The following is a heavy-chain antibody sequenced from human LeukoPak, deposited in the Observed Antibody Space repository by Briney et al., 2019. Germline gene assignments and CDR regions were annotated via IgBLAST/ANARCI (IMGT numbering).Heavy chain of an antibody. Sequence: GGSLRLSCAASGFTFSDYYMSWIRQAPGKGLEWVSYISSSGSTIYYADSVKGRFTTSRDSAKNSLYLQMNSLRAEDTAVYYCARDGQRITIIGGFDYWGQGALVTVSS. D-gene: IGHD3-22*01. CDR1: GFTFSDYY. V-gene: IGHV3-11*04. CDR3: ARDGQRITIIGGFDY. CDR2: ISSSGSTI. J-gene: IGHJ4*02.